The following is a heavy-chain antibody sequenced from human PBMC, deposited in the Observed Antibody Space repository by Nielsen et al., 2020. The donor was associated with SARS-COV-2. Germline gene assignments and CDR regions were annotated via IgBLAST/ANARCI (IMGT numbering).Heavy chain of an antibody. V-gene: IGHV3-30*18. D-gene: IGHD6-19*01. Sequence: VRQAPGKGLEWVAVISYDRSNKYYADSVKGRFTISRDNSMNTLYLQMNSLRAEDTAVYYCAKEIGGVLSPRLVAVAGIGSNDYWGQGTLVTVSS. CDR2: ISYDRSNK. CDR3: AKEIGGVLSPRLVAVAGIGSNDY. J-gene: IGHJ4*02.